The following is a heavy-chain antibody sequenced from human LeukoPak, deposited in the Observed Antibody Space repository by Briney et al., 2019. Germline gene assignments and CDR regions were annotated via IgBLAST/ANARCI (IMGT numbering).Heavy chain of an antibody. CDR2: ISTNGGRT. D-gene: IGHD3-16*01. V-gene: IGHV3-64*01. CDR3: ARERRGDDAFDI. CDR1: GFTFSSYA. Sequence: GGSLRLSCAASGFTFSSYAMRWVRQAPGKGLEYVSTISTNGGRTYYANSVKGRFTISRDNSKNTVYLQMGSLRAEDMAVYYCARERRGDDAFDIWGQGTMVTVSS. J-gene: IGHJ3*02.